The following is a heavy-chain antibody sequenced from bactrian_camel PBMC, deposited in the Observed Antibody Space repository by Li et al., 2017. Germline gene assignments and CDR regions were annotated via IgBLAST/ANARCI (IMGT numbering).Heavy chain of an antibody. V-gene: IGHV3S53*01. Sequence: HVQLVESGGGLVQAGGSLRLSCGSSSGHTGRMYCVAWFRLAPGKEREGVVALASDGSTWYADSVKGRFTISEDNAKNMVYLQMNSLKPEDTAMYYCAAEGAAVPVGGRLHMRADDFDSWGQGTQVTVS. CDR1: GHTGRMYC. J-gene: IGHJ6*01. D-gene: IGHD5*01. CDR2: LASDGST. CDR3: AAEGAAVPVGGRLHMRADDFDS.